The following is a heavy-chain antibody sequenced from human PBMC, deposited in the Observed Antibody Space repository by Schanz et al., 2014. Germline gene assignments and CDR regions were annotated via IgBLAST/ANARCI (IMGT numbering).Heavy chain of an antibody. CDR2: ISGSSIHK. J-gene: IGHJ6*02. D-gene: IGHD6-19*01. CDR1: GFTFSDYY. V-gene: IGHV3-11*05. CDR3: AKDVRPVANTVHFYYMDV. Sequence: QVQLVESGGGLVKPGGSLRLSCAASGFTFSDYYMAWIRQAPGKGLEWVSHISGSSIHKNYADSVKGRFSISRDNGETSVYLQMNSLRAEDTAVYYCAKDVRPVANTVHFYYMDVWGQGTTVTVSS.